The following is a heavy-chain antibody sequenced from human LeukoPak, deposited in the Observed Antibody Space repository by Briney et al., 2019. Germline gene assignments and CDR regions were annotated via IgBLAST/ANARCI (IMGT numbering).Heavy chain of an antibody. J-gene: IGHJ5*02. Sequence: GGSLRLSCAASGFTFSSYGMHWVRQAPGKGLEWVAVIWYDGSNKYYADSVKGRFTISRDNSKNTLYLQMNSLRAEDTAVYYCAKEASDFSSSWYWFDPWGQGTLVTVSS. D-gene: IGHD6-13*01. CDR2: IWYDGSNK. V-gene: IGHV3-33*06. CDR3: AKEASDFSSSWYWFDP. CDR1: GFTFSSYG.